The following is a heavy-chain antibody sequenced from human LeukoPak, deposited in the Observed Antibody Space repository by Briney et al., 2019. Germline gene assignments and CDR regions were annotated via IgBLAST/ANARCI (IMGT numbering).Heavy chain of an antibody. CDR3: ARQSNMVRGAEFDY. D-gene: IGHD3-10*01. V-gene: IGHV4-39*01. CDR2: IYYSGST. CDR1: GGSISSSSYY. Sequence: SETLSLTCTVSGGSISSSSYYWGWIRQPPGKGLEWIGSIYYSGSTYYNPSLKSRVTISVDTSKNQFSLKLSSVTAADTAVYYCARQSNMVRGAEFDYWGQGTPVTVSS. J-gene: IGHJ4*02.